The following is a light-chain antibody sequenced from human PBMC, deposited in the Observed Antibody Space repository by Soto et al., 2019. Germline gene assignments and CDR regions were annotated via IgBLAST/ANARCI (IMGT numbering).Light chain of an antibody. CDR2: SNN. Sequence: QSVLTQPPSASGTPGQRVTISCSGSSSNIGTYTVNWYQQLPGMAPKLLIHSNNHRPSGVPDRFSGSKSGTSASLAISGLQSEDEANYYCATWDDSLNGMVFGGGTKL. J-gene: IGLJ3*02. CDR1: SSNIGTYT. V-gene: IGLV1-44*01. CDR3: ATWDDSLNGMV.